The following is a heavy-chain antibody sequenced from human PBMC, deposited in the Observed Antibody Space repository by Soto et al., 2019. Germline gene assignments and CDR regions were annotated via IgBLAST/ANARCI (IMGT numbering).Heavy chain of an antibody. CDR3: ASSPYCSGGTCYYLVY. CDR1: GFTFSSYA. D-gene: IGHD2-15*01. CDR2: ISSSGGST. J-gene: IGHJ4*02. V-gene: IGHV3-23*01. Sequence: PGGSLRLSCAASGFTFSSYAMNWVRQAPGKGLEWVSSISSSGGSTFYADSVKGRFTISRDNSKNTLYLQMNSLRVDDTAVYYCASSPYCSGGTCYYLVYWGQGTLVTVSS.